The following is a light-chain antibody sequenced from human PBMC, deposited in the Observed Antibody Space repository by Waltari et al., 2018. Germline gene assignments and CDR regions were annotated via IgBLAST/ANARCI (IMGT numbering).Light chain of an antibody. CDR3: QQSFRNPLT. CDR2: AAS. Sequence: TFPCRSSQTISIYLNWYQQKPGKAPSLLVYAASSLNLGVPSRFSGSGSGTEFTLTINSLEPEDVATYYCQQSFRNPLTFGPGTTVDV. CDR1: QTISIY. V-gene: IGKV1-39*01. J-gene: IGKJ3*01.